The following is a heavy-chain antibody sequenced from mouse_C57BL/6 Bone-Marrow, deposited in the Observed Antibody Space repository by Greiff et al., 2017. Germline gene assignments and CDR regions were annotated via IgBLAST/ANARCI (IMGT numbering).Heavy chain of an antibody. V-gene: IGHV1-72*01. D-gene: IGHD2-4*01. CDR2: IDPNSGGT. J-gene: IGHJ2*01. CDR3: AWDDYDGFDD. CDR1: GYTFPSYW. Sequence: QVQLQQSGAELVKPGASVKLSCKASGYTFPSYWMHWVKQRPGRGLEWIGRIDPNSGGTKYNEKFKSKDTLTVDKSSSTAYMQLSSLPSEDCAVYSWAWDDYDGFDDWGKGTTLTVSS.